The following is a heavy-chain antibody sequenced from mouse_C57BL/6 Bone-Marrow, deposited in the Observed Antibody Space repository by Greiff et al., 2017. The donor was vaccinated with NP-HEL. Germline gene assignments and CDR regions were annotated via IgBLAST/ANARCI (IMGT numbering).Heavy chain of an antibody. V-gene: IGHV1-15*01. D-gene: IGHD2-4*01. CDR3: TRYDYDREGDWYFDV. Sequence: QVQLQQSGAELVRPGASVTLSCKASGYTFTDYEMPWVKQTPVHGLEWIGAIDPETGGTAYNQKFKGKAILTADKSSSTAYMELRSLTSEDSAVYYCTRYDYDREGDWYFDVWGTGTTVTVSS. CDR2: IDPETGGT. CDR1: GYTFTDYE. J-gene: IGHJ1*03.